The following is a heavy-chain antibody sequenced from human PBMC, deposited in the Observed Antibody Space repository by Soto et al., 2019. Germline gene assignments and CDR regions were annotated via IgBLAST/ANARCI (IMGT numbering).Heavy chain of an antibody. Sequence: QITLKESGPTLVKPTQTLTLTCTFSGFSLSTRGVAVGWFRQPPGKALEWLALIYWDEDKWYSPSLKSRLTINDDTSKNQVVLTMNNMDPVYTATSYCAHRPRGYAYYCDYWGQGTLVTVSS. CDR1: GFSLSTRGVA. CDR3: AHRPRGYAYYCDY. J-gene: IGHJ4*02. CDR2: IYWDEDK. D-gene: IGHD5-12*01. V-gene: IGHV2-5*02.